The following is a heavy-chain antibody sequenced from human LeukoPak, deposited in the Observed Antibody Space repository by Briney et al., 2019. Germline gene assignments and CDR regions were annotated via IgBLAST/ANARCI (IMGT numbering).Heavy chain of an antibody. CDR1: GGSISSYY. V-gene: IGHV4-4*09. CDR3: ARCPAGNPYFDY. Sequence: SETLSLTCTVSGGSISSYYWSWIRQPPGKGLEWIGYIYTSGSTNYNPSLKSRVTISVDTSKNQFSLKLSSVTDAGTAVYYCARCPAGNPYFDYWGQGTLVTVSS. D-gene: IGHD4-23*01. J-gene: IGHJ4*02. CDR2: IYTSGST.